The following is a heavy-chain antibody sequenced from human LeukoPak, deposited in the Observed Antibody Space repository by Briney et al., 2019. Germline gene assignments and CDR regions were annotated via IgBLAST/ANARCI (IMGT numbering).Heavy chain of an antibody. Sequence: GGSLRLSCAASGFTFSNYAMSWVRQAPRKGLEWFSGISGSGGSTYYADSVKGRFTISGDNSKNTLYLQMNSLRAEDTAVYFFPEDVGIRYFDWLLLWGQGTLVTVSS. V-gene: IGHV3-23*01. D-gene: IGHD3-9*01. CDR1: GFTFSNYA. CDR2: ISGSGGST. CDR3: PEDVGIRYFDWLLL. J-gene: IGHJ4*02.